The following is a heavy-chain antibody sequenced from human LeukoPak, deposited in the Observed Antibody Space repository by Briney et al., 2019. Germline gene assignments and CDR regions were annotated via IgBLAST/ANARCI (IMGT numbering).Heavy chain of an antibody. CDR1: GYTFSSYG. CDR3: ARDDYGEPGWFDP. V-gene: IGHV1-18*01. J-gene: IGHJ5*02. CDR2: ISGYDGNT. D-gene: IGHD4-17*01. Sequence: ASVKVSCKASGYTFSSYGISWVRQAPGQGLEWMGWISGYDGNTKYAQKLQGRVSLTIDSSTSTVYMELRSLRSDDTAVYYCARDDYGEPGWFDPWGQGTLVTVSS.